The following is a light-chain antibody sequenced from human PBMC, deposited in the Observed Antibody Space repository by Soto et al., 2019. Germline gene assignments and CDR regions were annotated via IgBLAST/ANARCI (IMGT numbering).Light chain of an antibody. CDR3: SSYTSSITYV. CDR1: SSDVGGYNY. CDR2: EVS. Sequence: QSALTQPASVTGCPGQSIAISCTGTSSDVGGYNYVSWYQQHPGKAPKLMIYEVSNRPSGVSNRFSGSKSGNTASLTISGLQAEDEADYYCSSYTSSITYVFGTGTKLTVL. J-gene: IGLJ1*01. V-gene: IGLV2-14*01.